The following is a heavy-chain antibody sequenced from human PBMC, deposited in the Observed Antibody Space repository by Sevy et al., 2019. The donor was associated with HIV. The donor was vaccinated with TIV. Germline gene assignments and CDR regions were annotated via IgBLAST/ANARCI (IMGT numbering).Heavy chain of an antibody. CDR2: SRKKANSYST. V-gene: IGHV3-72*01. CDR3: VRLSYTSSWNFDY. J-gene: IGHJ4*02. Sequence: GGSLRLSCAASGFTFSDHYMDWVRQAPGKGLEWVGRSRKKANSYSTEYAASVKGRFTISRDDSKNSLYLHMNSLKTEDTAVHYCVRLSYTSSWNFDYWGQGTLVTVSS. CDR1: GFTFSDHY. D-gene: IGHD6-13*01.